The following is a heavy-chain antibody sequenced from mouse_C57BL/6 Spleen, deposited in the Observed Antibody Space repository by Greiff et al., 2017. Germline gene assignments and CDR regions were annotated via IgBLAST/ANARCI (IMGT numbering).Heavy chain of an antibody. D-gene: IGHD1-1*01. CDR3: ARSGITTVVASTRDYFDY. CDR2: INPSTGGT. CDR1: GYSFTGYY. Sequence: VQLQQSGPELVKPGASVKISCKASGYSFTGYYMNWVKQSPEKSLEWIGEINPSTGGTTYNQKFKAKATLTVDKSSSTSYMQLKSLTSEDSAVYYCARSGITTVVASTRDYFDYWGQGTTLTVSS. J-gene: IGHJ2*01. V-gene: IGHV1-42*01.